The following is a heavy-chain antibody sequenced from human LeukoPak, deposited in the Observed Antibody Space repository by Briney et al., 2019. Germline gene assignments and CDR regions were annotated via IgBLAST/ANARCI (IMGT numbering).Heavy chain of an antibody. J-gene: IGHJ4*02. D-gene: IGHD3-22*01. CDR1: GYTFTGYY. Sequence: ASVKVSCKASGYTFTGYYMHWGRQAPGQGLEWMGWINPNSGGTNYAQKFQGRVTMTRDTSISAAYMELSRLRSDDTAVYYCARATPYYYDSCGYLLFDYWGQGTLVTVSS. CDR3: ARATPYYYDSCGYLLFDY. V-gene: IGHV1-2*02. CDR2: INPNSGGT.